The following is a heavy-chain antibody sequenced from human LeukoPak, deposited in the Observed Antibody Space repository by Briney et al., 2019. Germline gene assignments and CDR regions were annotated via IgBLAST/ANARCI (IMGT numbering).Heavy chain of an antibody. D-gene: IGHD3-9*01. CDR2: ISGSGGST. Sequence: PGGSLRLSCAASGFTFSSYGMSWVRQAPGKGLEWVSGISGSGGSTYYADSVKGRFTISRDNSKNTLYLQMNSLRAEDTAVYYCARYGGLRYFDWFGPKGYYFDYWGQGTLVTVSS. V-gene: IGHV3-23*01. CDR3: ARYGGLRYFDWFGPKGYYFDY. CDR1: GFTFSSYG. J-gene: IGHJ4*02.